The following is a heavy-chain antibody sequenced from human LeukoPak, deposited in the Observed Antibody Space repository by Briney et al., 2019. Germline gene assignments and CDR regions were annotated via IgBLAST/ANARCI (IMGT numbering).Heavy chain of an antibody. CDR2: IYYSGST. CDR3: ASHLSPTIFGVVIIRHFDY. Sequence: PSETLSLTCTVSGGSISSSSYYWGWIRQPPGKGLEWIGSIYYSGSTYYNPSLKSRVTISVDTSKNQFSLKLSSVTAADTAVHYCASHLSPTIFGVVIIRHFDYWGQGTLVTVSS. V-gene: IGHV4-39*01. D-gene: IGHD3-3*01. CDR1: GGSISSSSYY. J-gene: IGHJ4*02.